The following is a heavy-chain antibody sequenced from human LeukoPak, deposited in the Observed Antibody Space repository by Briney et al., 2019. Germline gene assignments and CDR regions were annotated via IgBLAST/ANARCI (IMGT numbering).Heavy chain of an antibody. CDR1: GGTFSSYA. CDR2: IIPILGIA. J-gene: IGHJ4*02. Sequence: ASVKVSCKASGGTFSSYAISWVRQAPGQGLEWMGRIIPILGIANYAQKFQGRVTITADKSTSTAYMELSSLRSEDTAVYYCASEPYGSGSYSAPVLDYWGQGTLVTVSS. D-gene: IGHD3-10*01. V-gene: IGHV1-69*04. CDR3: ASEPYGSGSYSAPVLDY.